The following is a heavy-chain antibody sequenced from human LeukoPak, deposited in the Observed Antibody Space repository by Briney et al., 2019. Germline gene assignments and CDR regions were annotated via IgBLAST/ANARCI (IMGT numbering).Heavy chain of an antibody. CDR1: GYSFTSYW. J-gene: IGHJ6*03. D-gene: IGHD2-2*01. Sequence: GESLKISCKGSGYSFTSYWIAWVRQMPGKGLEWMGIIYPGDSDTRYSPSFEGQVTISADKSITTAYLQWTSVKASDTAMYYCARQEWSSTAYYHIDVWGKGTTVTVSS. CDR2: IYPGDSDT. CDR3: ARQEWSSTAYYHIDV. V-gene: IGHV5-51*01.